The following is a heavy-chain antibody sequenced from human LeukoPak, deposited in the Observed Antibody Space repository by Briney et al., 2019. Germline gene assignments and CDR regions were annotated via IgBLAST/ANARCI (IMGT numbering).Heavy chain of an antibody. CDR3: VRLELRGVIGP. Sequence: ASVKVSCKASGYTFSSSDINWVRQARGQGLEWMGWMNPDSGSTGYAQKFQGRISMTRDTSTRTAYMELSSLVSEDTALYYCVRLELRGVIGPWGQGTLVTVSS. J-gene: IGHJ5*02. CDR1: GYTFSSSD. CDR2: MNPDSGST. V-gene: IGHV1-8*01. D-gene: IGHD3-10*01.